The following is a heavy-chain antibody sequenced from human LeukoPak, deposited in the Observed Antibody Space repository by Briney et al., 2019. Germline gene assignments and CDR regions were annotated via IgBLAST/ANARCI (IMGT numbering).Heavy chain of an antibody. CDR1: GASITSYY. V-gene: IGHV4-4*07. J-gene: IGHJ3*01. CDR3: ARIRDSSGYYLGAFDV. D-gene: IGHD3-22*01. CDR2: IYPSGST. Sequence: NSSETLSPTCTVPGASITSYYWSWIRQPAGKGLGWIGRIYPSGSTNYNPSLKSRVTMSVDTSKNQFSLKLSSVTAADTAVYYCARIRDSSGYYLGAFDVWGQGTTVTVSS.